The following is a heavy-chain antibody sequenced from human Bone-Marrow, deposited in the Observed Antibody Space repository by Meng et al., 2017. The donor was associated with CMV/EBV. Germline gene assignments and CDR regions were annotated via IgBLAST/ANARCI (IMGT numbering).Heavy chain of an antibody. CDR1: GFPFRDYA. CDR3: AREREAAPFSTSCSY. CDR2: INGRGNNT. V-gene: IGHV3-23*01. D-gene: IGHD2-2*01. J-gene: IGHJ4*02. Sequence: GASLKISCVAAGFPFRDYAMNWVRQAPGKGLEWVSGINGRGNNTYNADSVKGRFTISRDNSKNTIILQMNSLRVEDTAVYYCAREREAAPFSTSCSYWGQGTLVTVSS.